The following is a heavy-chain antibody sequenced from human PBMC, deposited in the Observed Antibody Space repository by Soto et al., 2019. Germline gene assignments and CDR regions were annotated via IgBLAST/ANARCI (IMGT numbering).Heavy chain of an antibody. CDR2: IYYSGST. D-gene: IGHD4-17*01. CDR3: AREVGDYNWFDP. J-gene: IGHJ5*02. CDR1: GGSVSSDSYY. V-gene: IGHV4-61*01. Sequence: QVQLQESGPGLVKPSETLSLTCTVSGGSVSSDSYYWSWIRQPPGKGLEWIGYIYYSGSTNYNPSLKSRVTISVDTSKNQFSLKLSSVTAADTAVYYCAREVGDYNWFDPWGQGTLVTVSS.